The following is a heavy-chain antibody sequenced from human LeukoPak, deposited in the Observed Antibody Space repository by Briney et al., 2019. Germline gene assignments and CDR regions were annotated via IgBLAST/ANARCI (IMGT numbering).Heavy chain of an antibody. CDR3: ARSLPSDYYGSGSHDY. V-gene: IGHV4-61*01. Sequence: SETLSLTCTVSGGSVSSGSYYWSWIRQPPGKGLEWIGYIYCSGSTNYNPSLKSRVTISVDTSKNQFSLKLSSVTAADTAVYYCARSLPSDYYGSGSHDYWGQGTLVTVSS. CDR1: GGSVSSGSYY. J-gene: IGHJ4*02. CDR2: IYCSGST. D-gene: IGHD3-10*01.